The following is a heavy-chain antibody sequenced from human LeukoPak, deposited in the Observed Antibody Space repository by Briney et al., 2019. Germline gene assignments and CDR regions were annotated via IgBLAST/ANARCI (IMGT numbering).Heavy chain of an antibody. D-gene: IGHD1-7*01. Sequence: PGGSLRLSCAASGFTFSSYAMHWVRQAPGKGLEYVSAISSNGGSTYYANSVKGRFTISRDNSKNTLYLQMGSLRAEDTAVYYCARGGTPRTSYYYYYYMDVWGKGTTVTVSS. CDR1: GFTFSSYA. V-gene: IGHV3-64*01. CDR3: ARGGTPRTSYYYYYYMDV. CDR2: ISSNGGST. J-gene: IGHJ6*03.